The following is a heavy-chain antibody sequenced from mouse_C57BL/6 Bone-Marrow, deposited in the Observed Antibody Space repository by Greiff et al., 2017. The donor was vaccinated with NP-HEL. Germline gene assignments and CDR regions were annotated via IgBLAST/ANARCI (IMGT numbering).Heavy chain of an antibody. V-gene: IGHV1-52*01. D-gene: IGHD2-5*01. CDR2: IDPSDSET. CDR1: GYTFTSYW. CDR3: AMGGSNYVDYAMDY. J-gene: IGHJ4*01. Sequence: QVQLQQPGAELVRPGSSVKLSCKASGYTFTSYWMHWVKQRPIQGLEWIGNIDPSDSETHYNQKFKDKATLTVDKSSSTAYMQLSSLTSEDSAVYYCAMGGSNYVDYAMDYWGQGTSVTVSS.